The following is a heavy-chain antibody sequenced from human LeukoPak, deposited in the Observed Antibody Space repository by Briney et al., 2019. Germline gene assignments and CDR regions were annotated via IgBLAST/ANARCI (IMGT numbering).Heavy chain of an antibody. CDR1: GYTFTSYG. D-gene: IGHD1-26*01. Sequence: ASVKVSCKASGYTFTSYGISWVRQAPGQGLEWMGWISAYNGNTNYAQKLQGRVTMTTDTSTSTAYMELRSLRSDDTAVYYCARDRCSGSYYDWFDPWGQGTLVTVSS. V-gene: IGHV1-18*01. J-gene: IGHJ5*02. CDR3: ARDRCSGSYYDWFDP. CDR2: ISAYNGNT.